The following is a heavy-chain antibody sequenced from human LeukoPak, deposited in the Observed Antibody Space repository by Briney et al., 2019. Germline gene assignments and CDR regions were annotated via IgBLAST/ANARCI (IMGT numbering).Heavy chain of an antibody. V-gene: IGHV4-59*01. D-gene: IGHD6-19*01. CDR1: GGSISSYY. J-gene: IGHJ4*02. CDR3: ARDEGSGWHDY. CDR2: IYYSGST. Sequence: PSETLSLTCTVSGGSISSYYWSWIRQPPGKGLEWIGYIYYSGSTNYNPSLKSRVTISVDTSKNQFSLKLSSVTAADTAVYYCARDEGSGWHDYWGQGTLVTVSS.